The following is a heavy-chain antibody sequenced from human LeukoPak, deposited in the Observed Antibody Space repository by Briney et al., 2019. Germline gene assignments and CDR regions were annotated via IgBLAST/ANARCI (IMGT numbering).Heavy chain of an antibody. V-gene: IGHV4-39*07. Sequence: SETLSLTCTVSGGSISSSSYYWGWIRQPPGKGLEWIGSIYYSGGTYYNPSLKSRVTISVDTSKNQFSLKLSSVTAADTAVYYCAGLTEGAFDIWGQGTMVTVSS. CDR3: AGLTEGAFDI. CDR2: IYYSGGT. J-gene: IGHJ3*02. D-gene: IGHD2-21*02. CDR1: GGSISSSSYY.